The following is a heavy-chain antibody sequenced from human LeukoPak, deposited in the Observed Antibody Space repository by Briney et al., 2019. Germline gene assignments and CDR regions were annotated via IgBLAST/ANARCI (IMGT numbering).Heavy chain of an antibody. CDR1: GFTFSSYA. V-gene: IGHV3-23*01. Sequence: GGSLRLSCAASGFTFSSYAMSWVRQAPGKGLEWVSAISITVGGTYYADSVKGRFTISRDNSKNTLYLQMNSLSAEDTAVYYCAERSHMLGATNPNYYFDHWGQGTLVTVSS. J-gene: IGHJ4*02. CDR3: AERSHMLGATNPNYYFDH. D-gene: IGHD1-26*01. CDR2: ISITVGGT.